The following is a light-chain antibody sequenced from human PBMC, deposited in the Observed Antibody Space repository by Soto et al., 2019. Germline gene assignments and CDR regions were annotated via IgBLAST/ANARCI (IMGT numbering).Light chain of an antibody. CDR1: QSVSSN. CDR2: GAS. Sequence: DIVMTQSPATLSVSPGDRATLSCRASQSVSSNLAWYQQKPGQAPRLLIYGASTRATGIPARFSGSGSGTEFTLTISRLQSEDFAVYYCQQYNNWPRTFGQRTKVEIK. CDR3: QQYNNWPRT. V-gene: IGKV3-15*01. J-gene: IGKJ1*01.